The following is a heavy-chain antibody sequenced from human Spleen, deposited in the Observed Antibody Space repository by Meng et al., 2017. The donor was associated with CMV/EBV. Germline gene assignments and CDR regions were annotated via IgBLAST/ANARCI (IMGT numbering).Heavy chain of an antibody. CDR1: GYTFTDYY. CDR3: AKDLAPDMAMFKARDPLYYNYAMDV. CDR2: INPNSGGT. Sequence: ASVKVSCKASGYTFTDYYMHWVRQAPGQGLEWMGWINPNSGGTNYAQKFQGRVTMTRDTSISTAYMELSRLRSDDTAVYYCAKDLAPDMAMFKARDPLYYNYAMDVWGQGTTVTVSS. V-gene: IGHV1-2*02. J-gene: IGHJ6*02. D-gene: IGHD3-9*01.